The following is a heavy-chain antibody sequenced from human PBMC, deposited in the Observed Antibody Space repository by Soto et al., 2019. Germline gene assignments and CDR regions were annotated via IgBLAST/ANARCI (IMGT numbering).Heavy chain of an antibody. CDR2: ISYTGSTI. J-gene: IGHJ4*02. CDR1: GFSFVNYE. Sequence: PGVSLILSCAASGFSFVNYEMNWVRQAPGKGLEWVSYISYTGSTIYYADSVRGRFTISRDNSKNSLYLQMNSLRAEDTAVYYCARGLRNYYDRSGLHYWGQGTLVTVSS. CDR3: ARGLRNYYDRSGLHY. V-gene: IGHV3-48*03. D-gene: IGHD3-22*01.